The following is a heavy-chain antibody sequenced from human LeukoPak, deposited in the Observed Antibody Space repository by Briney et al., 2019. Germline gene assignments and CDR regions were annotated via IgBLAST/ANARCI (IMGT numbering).Heavy chain of an antibody. Sequence: GGSLRLSCAASGFTFSSYSMNWVRQAPGKGLEWVSSISSSSSYIYYADSVKGRFTISRDNAKNTLYLQMNSLRAEDTAVYYCAGYCSGGSCFFDYWGQGTLVTVSS. CDR1: GFTFSSYS. CDR2: ISSSSSYI. V-gene: IGHV3-21*01. CDR3: AGYCSGGSCFFDY. J-gene: IGHJ4*02. D-gene: IGHD2-15*01.